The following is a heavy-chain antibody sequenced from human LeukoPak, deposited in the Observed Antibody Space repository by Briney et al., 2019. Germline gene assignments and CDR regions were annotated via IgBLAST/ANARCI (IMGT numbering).Heavy chain of an antibody. V-gene: IGHV4-34*01. D-gene: IGHD7-27*01. CDR1: GGSFSGYY. J-gene: IGHJ4*02. CDR3: ARHPRWGRFDY. CDR2: INHSGST. Sequence: RTSETLSLTCAVYGGSFSGYYWSWIRQPPGKGLEWIGEINHSGSTYYNPSLKSRVTISVDTSKNQFSLKLSSVTAADTAVYYCARHPRWGRFDYWGQGTLVTVSS.